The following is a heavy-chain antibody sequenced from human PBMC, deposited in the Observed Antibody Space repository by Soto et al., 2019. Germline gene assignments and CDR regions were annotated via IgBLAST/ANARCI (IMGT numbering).Heavy chain of an antibody. CDR3: ARQLWTHPYYYYGMDV. CDR1: GFTFSSYG. V-gene: IGHV3-33*01. J-gene: IGHJ6*02. CDR2: IWYDGSNK. Sequence: QVQLVESGGGVVQPGRSLRLSCAASGFTFSSYGMHWVRQAPGKGLEWVAVIWYDGSNKYYADSVKGLFTISRDNSKSTLCLKMNSLRAEDTAVYYCARQLWTHPYYYYGMDVWGQGTTVTVSS. D-gene: IGHD5-18*01.